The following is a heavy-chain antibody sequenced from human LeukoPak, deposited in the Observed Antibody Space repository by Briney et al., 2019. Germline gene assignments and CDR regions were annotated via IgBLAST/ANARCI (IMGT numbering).Heavy chain of an antibody. D-gene: IGHD2-2*03. CDR2: ISYDGNNA. CDR3: VKDGYCGSASCYGWFDP. Sequence: GRSLRLSCAASGFTFSGYAMHWVRQPPGKGLEWVAVISYDGNNAYHADSVKGRFSISRDNSKSTLYVQMNSLRDEDTAVYFCVKDGYCGSASCYGWFDPWGQGTLVTVSS. J-gene: IGHJ5*02. V-gene: IGHV3-30*18. CDR1: GFTFSGYA.